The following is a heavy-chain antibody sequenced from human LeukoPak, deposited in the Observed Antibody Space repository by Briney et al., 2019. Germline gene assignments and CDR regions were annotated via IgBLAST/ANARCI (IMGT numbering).Heavy chain of an antibody. CDR1: GFTFSRYA. CDR2: INGGGDAT. Sequence: PGGSLRLSCAASGFTFSRYAMSWVRQAPGKGLEWVSAINGGGDATEYADSVKGRFTISRDNSKKTLYLQMNSLRPEDTAVYYCARCTASCYANAFDVWGQGTLLTVSS. V-gene: IGHV3-23*01. J-gene: IGHJ3*01. D-gene: IGHD2-2*01. CDR3: ARCTASCYANAFDV.